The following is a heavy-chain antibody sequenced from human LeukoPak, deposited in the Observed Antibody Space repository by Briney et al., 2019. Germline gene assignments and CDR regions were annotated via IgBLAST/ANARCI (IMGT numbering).Heavy chain of an antibody. CDR2: ISGSGDRT. CDR1: GFSFSSYA. V-gene: IGHV3-23*01. Sequence: PGGSLRLSCAASGFSFSSYAVTWVRQAPGKGPEWVSGISGSGDRTYYRDSVKGRLTISRDNSKNTVDLQMNSLRVEDTAVYYSAKRDNNDYYTGLHVFDIWGQGTLVTVSS. J-gene: IGHJ3*02. D-gene: IGHD3-22*01. CDR3: AKRDNNDYYTGLHVFDI.